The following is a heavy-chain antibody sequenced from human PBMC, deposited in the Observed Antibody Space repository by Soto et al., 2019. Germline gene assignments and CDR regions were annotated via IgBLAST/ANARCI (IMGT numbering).Heavy chain of an antibody. CDR2: TYYRSKWYN. CDR3: AKEGHIAVAGMDAFDI. D-gene: IGHD6-19*01. CDR1: GDSVSSNSAA. J-gene: IGHJ3*02. V-gene: IGHV6-1*01. Sequence: PSQTLSLTCAISGDSVSSNSAAWNWIRQSPSRGLEWLGRTYYRSKWYNDYAVSVKSRITINPDTSKNQFSLQLNSVTPEDTAVYYCAKEGHIAVAGMDAFDIWGQGTMVTVAS.